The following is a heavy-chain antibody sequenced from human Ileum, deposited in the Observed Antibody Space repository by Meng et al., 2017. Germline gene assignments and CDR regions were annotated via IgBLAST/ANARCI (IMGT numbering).Heavy chain of an antibody. D-gene: IGHD1-1*01. CDR1: GFIFSSYD. J-gene: IGHJ4*02. Sequence: QVQLVQSAPEVKKPGASVTVSCKASGFIFSSYDINWVRQAPRQGLEWMGWMNPNSGNTGFAQKFQDRITMTRDTSINTAYMELSSLTSEDTAVYYCARRTQSTGTALGYWGQGTLVTVSS. V-gene: IGHV1-8*01. CDR2: MNPNSGNT. CDR3: ARRTQSTGTALGY.